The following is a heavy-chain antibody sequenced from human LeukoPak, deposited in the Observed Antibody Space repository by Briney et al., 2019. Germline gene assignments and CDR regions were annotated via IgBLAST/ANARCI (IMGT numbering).Heavy chain of an antibody. CDR1: GFTFSSYA. Sequence: PGGSLRLSCAASGFTFSSYAMSWVRQAPGKGLEWVSAISGSGGSTYYADSVKGRSTISRDNSRDTLYLQMNSLRAEDTAVNYCAKGYYDYVWGSYYFDYWGQGTLVTVSS. CDR2: ISGSGGST. V-gene: IGHV3-23*01. J-gene: IGHJ4*02. CDR3: AKGYYDYVWGSYYFDY. D-gene: IGHD3-16*01.